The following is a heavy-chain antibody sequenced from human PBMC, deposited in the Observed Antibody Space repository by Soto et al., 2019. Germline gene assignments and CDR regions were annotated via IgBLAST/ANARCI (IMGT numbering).Heavy chain of an antibody. CDR1: VFTFSSYA. Sequence: VGSLRLSCASSVFTFSSYAMSCVRHSPGKGLEWVSAISGSGGSTYYADSVKGRFTISRDNSKNTVYLQMNSLRAEDTAVYYCAKVPTAVHMNHFFECWGQGTLVTVSS. V-gene: IGHV3-23*01. CDR3: AKVPTAVHMNHFFEC. CDR2: ISGSGGST. D-gene: IGHD4-17*01. J-gene: IGHJ4*02.